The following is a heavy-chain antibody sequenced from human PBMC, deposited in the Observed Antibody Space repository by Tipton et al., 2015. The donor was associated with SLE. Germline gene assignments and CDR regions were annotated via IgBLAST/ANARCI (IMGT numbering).Heavy chain of an antibody. CDR2: MNPSSGDA. CDR3: ARRWDCSGGSCQGSFGY. J-gene: IGHJ4*02. Sequence: QVQLVQSGAEVKKPGASVKVSCKASGYTFTSYDINWVRQATGQGLEWMGWMNPSSGDAGYALKFQGRVTMTRNISKSTAYMELSSLRSEDTAVYYCARRWDCSGGSCQGSFGYWGQGTLVTVSS. D-gene: IGHD2-15*01. V-gene: IGHV1-8*01. CDR1: GYTFTSYD.